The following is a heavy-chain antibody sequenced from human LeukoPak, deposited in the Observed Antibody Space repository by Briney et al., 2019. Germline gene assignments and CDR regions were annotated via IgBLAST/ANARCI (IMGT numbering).Heavy chain of an antibody. V-gene: IGHV3-23*01. Sequence: PGGSLRLSCAASGFTFSSYAMSWVPQAPGKGLEWVSAISGSGGSTYYADSVKGRFTISRDNSKNTLYLQMNSLRAEDTAVYYCAKSYYYDSSGYYSHFDYWGQGTLVTVSS. CDR1: GFTFSSYA. J-gene: IGHJ4*02. CDR3: AKSYYYDSSGYYSHFDY. D-gene: IGHD3-22*01. CDR2: ISGSGGST.